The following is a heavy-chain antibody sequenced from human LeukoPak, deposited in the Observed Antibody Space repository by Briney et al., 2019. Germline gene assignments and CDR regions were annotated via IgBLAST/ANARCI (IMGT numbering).Heavy chain of an antibody. J-gene: IGHJ6*03. CDR2: INHSGST. D-gene: IGHD4-17*01. CDR1: GGSFSGYY. CDR3: ARGLTTVTTPLILDYYMDV. V-gene: IGHV4-34*01. Sequence: PSETLSLTCAVYGGSFSGYYWSWIRQPPGKGLEWIGEINHSGSTNYNPSLKSRVTISVDTSKNQFSLKLSSVTAADTAVYYCARGLTTVTTPLILDYYMDVWGKGTTVTVSS.